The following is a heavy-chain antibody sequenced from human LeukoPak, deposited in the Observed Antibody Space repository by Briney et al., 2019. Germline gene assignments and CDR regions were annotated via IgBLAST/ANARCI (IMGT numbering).Heavy chain of an antibody. J-gene: IGHJ4*02. V-gene: IGHV3-15*01. Sequence: GGSLRLSCAASGFTFSNAWMSWVRQAPGKGLEWVGRIKSKTGGGSTYYADSVKGRFTISRDNSKNTLYLQVNSLRAEDTAVYYCAKGGKWDVTPFDYWGQGTLVTVSS. CDR1: GFTFSNAW. D-gene: IGHD1-26*01. CDR3: AKGGKWDVTPFDY. CDR2: IKSKTGGGST.